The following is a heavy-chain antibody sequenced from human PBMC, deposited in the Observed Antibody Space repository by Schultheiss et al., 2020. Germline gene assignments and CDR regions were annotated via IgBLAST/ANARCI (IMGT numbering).Heavy chain of an antibody. CDR1: GFTFRNYG. D-gene: IGHD3-10*01. Sequence: GGSLRLSCAASGFTFRNYGMHWVRQAPGKGLEWVAVISYDGNKESYGDSVKGRFTISRDNSKNTLDLQMNSLKTEDTAVYYCTTGRSGFMVRGVLPFDYWGQGTLVTVSS. J-gene: IGHJ4*02. CDR2: ISYDGNKE. V-gene: IGHV3-30*03. CDR3: TTGRSGFMVRGVLPFDY.